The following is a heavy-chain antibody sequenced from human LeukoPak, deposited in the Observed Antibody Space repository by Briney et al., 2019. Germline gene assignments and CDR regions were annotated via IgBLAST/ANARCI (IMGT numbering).Heavy chain of an antibody. CDR1: GGSFSGYY. CDR2: INHSRST. D-gene: IGHD3-22*01. Sequence: PSETLSLTCAVCGGSFSGYYWSWIRQPPGKGLEWIGEINHSRSTNYNPSLKSRVTISVDTSKNQFSLKLSSVTAADTAVYYCARVTVANYYDSSGYYPNYYYYGMDVWGQGTTVTVSS. J-gene: IGHJ6*02. CDR3: ARVTVANYYDSSGYYPNYYYYGMDV. V-gene: IGHV4-34*01.